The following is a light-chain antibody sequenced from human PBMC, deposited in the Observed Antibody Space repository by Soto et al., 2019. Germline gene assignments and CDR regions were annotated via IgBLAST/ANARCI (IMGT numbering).Light chain of an antibody. Sequence: EIVLTQSPATLSLSPGERATLSCWASQSVGTYLAWYQQKPGQAPRLLIYDASTRATGVPARFSGSGSGTDFTLTISSLEPEASAVYYCQQRNNWSFGPGTKVDIK. CDR1: QSVGTY. CDR3: QQRNNWS. J-gene: IGKJ3*01. CDR2: DAS. V-gene: IGKV3-11*01.